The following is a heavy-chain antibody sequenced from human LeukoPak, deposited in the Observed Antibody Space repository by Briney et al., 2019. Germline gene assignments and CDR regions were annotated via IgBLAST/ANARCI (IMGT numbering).Heavy chain of an antibody. CDR2: ISGSGGRT. V-gene: IGHV3-23*01. Sequence: GGSLRLSCAASGFTFSSFGMSWVRQAPGKGLEWVSSISGSGGRTYYTDSVKGRFTISRDNSKNTLYLQMNSLRAEDTAEYYCAKAGRGGAITMVRGVKGDYYYMDVWGKGTTVSISS. CDR3: AKAGRGGAITMVRGVKGDYYYMDV. J-gene: IGHJ6*03. CDR1: GFTFSSFG. D-gene: IGHD3-10*01.